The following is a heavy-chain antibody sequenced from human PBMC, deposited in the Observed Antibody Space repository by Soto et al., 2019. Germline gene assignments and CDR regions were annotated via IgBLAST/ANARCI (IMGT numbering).Heavy chain of an antibody. CDR3: ARHEDYSPCDY. D-gene: IGHD2-15*01. CDR2: IYHSGST. CDR1: GDSISSPNW. V-gene: IGHV4-4*02. Sequence: QVQLQESGPGLVKPSGTLSLTCGISGDSISSPNWWTWVRQPPGEGLEWIGEIYHSGSTNYNPSLKSRVTISLDKSKNQFSLRLRSLTAADTAIYYCARHEDYSPCDYWGQGILVTVSS. J-gene: IGHJ4*02.